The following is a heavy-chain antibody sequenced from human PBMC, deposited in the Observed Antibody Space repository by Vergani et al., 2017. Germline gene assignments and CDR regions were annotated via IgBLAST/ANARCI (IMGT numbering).Heavy chain of an antibody. V-gene: IGHV4-30-2*01. Sequence: QLQLQESGSGLVKPSQTLSLTCAVSGGSISSGGYSWSWIRQPPGKGLEWIGEINHSGSTNYNPSLKSRVTISVDTSKNQFSLKLSSVTAADTAVYYCARGRAKGGSYFPFDYWGQGTLVTVSS. D-gene: IGHD1-26*01. CDR3: ARGRAKGGSYFPFDY. CDR1: GGSISSGGYS. CDR2: INHSGST. J-gene: IGHJ4*02.